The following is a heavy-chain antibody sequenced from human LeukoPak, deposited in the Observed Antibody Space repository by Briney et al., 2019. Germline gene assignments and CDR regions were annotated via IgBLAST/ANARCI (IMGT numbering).Heavy chain of an antibody. J-gene: IGHJ6*02. V-gene: IGHV5-51*01. CDR1: GYIFTSYW. D-gene: IGHD2-2*01. CDR2: XXXXXXXX. Sequence: GESLKISCRASGYIFTSYWLGWVRQTPDKGLXXXXXXXXXXXXXXXXPSFQGQVTISXXRSITTAYLQWGSLKATDTAMYFCVXXVCHGSSXSCRMSYSFFFYGMDVWGQGTTVTVSS. CDR3: VXXVCHGSSXSCRMSYSFFFYGMDV.